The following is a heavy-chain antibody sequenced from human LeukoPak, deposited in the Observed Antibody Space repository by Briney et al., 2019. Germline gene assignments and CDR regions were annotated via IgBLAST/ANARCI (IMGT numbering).Heavy chain of an antibody. CDR3: ARESGYCTNGVCRYYFDY. Sequence: LGGSLRLSCAASGFTFSSYWMPWVRPAPGKGLVWVSRINSDGSSTSYADSVKGRFTISRDNAKNTLYLQMNSLRAEDTAVYYCARESGYCTNGVCRYYFDYWGQGTLVTVSS. D-gene: IGHD2-8*01. V-gene: IGHV3-74*01. J-gene: IGHJ4*02. CDR1: GFTFSSYW. CDR2: INSDGSST.